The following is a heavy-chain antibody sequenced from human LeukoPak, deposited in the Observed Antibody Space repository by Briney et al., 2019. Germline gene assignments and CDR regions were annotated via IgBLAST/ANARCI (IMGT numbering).Heavy chain of an antibody. CDR3: ARDLAEGGATFDSDYFDY. J-gene: IGHJ4*02. V-gene: IGHV3-30*03. D-gene: IGHD1-26*01. Sequence: PGGSLRLSCAASGFTFSNYGMHWVRQAPGKGLEWVAVISYDGSNTYYADSVKGRFTISRDNSKNTLYLQMNSLRAEDTAVYYCARDLAEGGATFDSDYFDYWGQGTLVTVSS. CDR1: GFTFSNYG. CDR2: ISYDGSNT.